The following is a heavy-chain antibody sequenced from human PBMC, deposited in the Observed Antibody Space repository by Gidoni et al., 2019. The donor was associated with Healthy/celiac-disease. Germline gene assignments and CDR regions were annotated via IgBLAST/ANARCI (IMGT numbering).Heavy chain of an antibody. CDR3: TRPLAGSGWYDY. CDR1: GFTFSGSA. Sequence: EVQLVESGGGLVQPGGPLKLSCAASGFTFSGSAMHWVRQASGKGLEWVGRIRSKANSYATAYAASVKGRFTISRDDSKNTAYLQMNSLKTEDTAVYYCTRPLAGSGWYDYWGQGTLVTVSS. CDR2: IRSKANSYAT. J-gene: IGHJ4*02. D-gene: IGHD6-19*01. V-gene: IGHV3-73*02.